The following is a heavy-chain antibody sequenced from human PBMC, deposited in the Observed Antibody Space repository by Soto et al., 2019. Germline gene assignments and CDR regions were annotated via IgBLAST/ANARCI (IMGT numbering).Heavy chain of an antibody. CDR1: GYTFTHYY. D-gene: IGHD5-18*01. Sequence: QVQLVQSGAEVKKPGASVKVSCKASGYTFTHYYMHWVRQAPGQGLEWMGIINPNGGSTSYAQRFRAGVTMTKDTSASTVYMELISLRAEYSAVYYCATSVNSAMAFDYWGQGTLVTVSS. J-gene: IGHJ4*02. CDR3: ATSVNSAMAFDY. V-gene: IGHV1-46*01. CDR2: INPNGGST.